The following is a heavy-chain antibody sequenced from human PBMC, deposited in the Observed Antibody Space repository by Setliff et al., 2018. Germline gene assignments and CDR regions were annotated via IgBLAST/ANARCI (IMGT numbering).Heavy chain of an antibody. J-gene: IGHJ6*02. CDR3: AGCGYGQYYAMDV. Sequence: PGGSLRLSCAASGFTFSSYYMTWVRQAPGKGLEWVSVIYTGGSTYYPDSVKGRFTISRDDSNKTLYLQMKSLRAEDTAVYYCAGCGYGQYYAMDVWGQGTTVTVSS. V-gene: IGHV3-66*01. CDR1: GFTFSSYY. CDR2: IYTGGST. D-gene: IGHD5-12*01.